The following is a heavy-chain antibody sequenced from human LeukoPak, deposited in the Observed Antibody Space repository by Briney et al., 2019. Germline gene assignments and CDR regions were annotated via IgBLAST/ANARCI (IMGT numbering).Heavy chain of an antibody. CDR1: GGSISSYY. D-gene: IGHD1-26*01. CDR2: IYTSGST. Sequence: PSETLSLTCTVSGGSISSYYWSWIRQPAGKGLEWIGRIYTSGSTNYNPSLKSRVTMSVDTSKNQFSLKLSSVTAADTAVYYCARLGIVGATGAFDIWGQGTMVTVSS. J-gene: IGHJ3*02. CDR3: ARLGIVGATGAFDI. V-gene: IGHV4-4*07.